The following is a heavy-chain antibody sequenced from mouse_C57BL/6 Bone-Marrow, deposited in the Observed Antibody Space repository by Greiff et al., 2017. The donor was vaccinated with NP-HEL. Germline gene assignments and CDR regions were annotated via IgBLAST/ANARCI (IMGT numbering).Heavy chain of an antibody. CDR2: IRLKSDNYAT. Sequence: EVKVVESGGGLVQPGGSMKLSCAASGFTFSNYWMNWVRQSPEQGLEWVAQIRLKSDNYATHYAESVKGRFTISRDDSKSSVYLQMNNLRAEDTAIYYCTGGTGTGFAYWGRGTLVTVSA. CDR1: GFTFSNYW. J-gene: IGHJ3*01. CDR3: TGGTGTGFAY. V-gene: IGHV6-3*01. D-gene: IGHD4-1*01.